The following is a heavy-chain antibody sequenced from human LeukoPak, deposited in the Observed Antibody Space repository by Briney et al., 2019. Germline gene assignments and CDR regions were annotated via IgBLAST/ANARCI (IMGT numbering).Heavy chain of an antibody. CDR1: GFTFSSYW. V-gene: IGHV3-74*01. CDR3: ASPLEYSSSLIDY. CDR2: INSDGSST. Sequence: GGSLRLSCAASGFTFSSYWMHWVRQAPGKGLVWVSCINSDGSSTSYADSVKGRFTISRDNAKNTLYLQMNSLRAEDTAVYYCASPLEYSSSLIDYWGQGTLVTVSS. D-gene: IGHD6-13*01. J-gene: IGHJ4*02.